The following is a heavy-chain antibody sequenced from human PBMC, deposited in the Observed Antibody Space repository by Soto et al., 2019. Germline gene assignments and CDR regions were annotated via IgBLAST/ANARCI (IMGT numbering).Heavy chain of an antibody. V-gene: IGHV3-33*01. D-gene: IGHD2-21*01. CDR1: GFTLDTYG. J-gene: IGHJ4*03. CDR2: SWHDGRHL. CDR3: ARDWGACTPGECYSHGFEL. Sequence: PGGSLRLSCAVSGFTLDTYGMHWVRQAAGQGLEWVAVSWHDGRHLDYADSVRGRFTVFRDDSKNTLFLEMNGLRGDDTAVYYCARDWGACTPGECYSHGFELRGQGTLVTSPQ.